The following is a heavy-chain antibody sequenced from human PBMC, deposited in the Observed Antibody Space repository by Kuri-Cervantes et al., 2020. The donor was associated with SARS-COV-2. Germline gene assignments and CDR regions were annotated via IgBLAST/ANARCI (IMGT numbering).Heavy chain of an antibody. CDR2: ISGRGSTI. CDR3: AKDRSSGWHLNWFDP. V-gene: IGHV3-11*01. D-gene: IGHD6-19*01. CDR1: GFTFSDYY. J-gene: IGHJ5*02. Sequence: GESLKISCEASGFTFSDYYMGWIRQAPGRGLELFSYISGRGSTIYYIDSVKGRFTISRDNAKNTLYLQMNSLRAEDTAVYYCAKDRSSGWHLNWFDPWGQGTLVTVSS.